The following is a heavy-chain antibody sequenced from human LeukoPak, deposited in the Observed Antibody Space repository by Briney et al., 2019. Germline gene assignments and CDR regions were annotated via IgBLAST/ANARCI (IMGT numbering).Heavy chain of an antibody. J-gene: IGHJ5*02. CDR2: ISSSSSYI. D-gene: IGHD3-9*01. CDR3: ARDMNYDILTNSWFDP. Sequence: GGSLRLSYAASGFTFSSYSMNWVRQAPGKGLEWVSSISSSSSYIYYADSVKGRFTISRDNAKNSLYLQMNSLRAEDTAVYYCARDMNYDILTNSWFDPWGQGTLVTVSS. CDR1: GFTFSSYS. V-gene: IGHV3-21*01.